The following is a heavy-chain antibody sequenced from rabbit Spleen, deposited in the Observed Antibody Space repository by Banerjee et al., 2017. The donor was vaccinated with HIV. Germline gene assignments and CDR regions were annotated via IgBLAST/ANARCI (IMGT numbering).Heavy chain of an antibody. D-gene: IGHD1-1*01. CDR3: ARNYVNAFDP. J-gene: IGHJ2*01. V-gene: IGHV1S40*01. CDR2: IDTNDGDT. Sequence: QSLEESGGDLVKPGASLTLTCAASGFSFSNKYVMCWVRQAPGKGLEWIACIDTNDGDTDYANWPKGRFTISKTSSTTVTLQMTSLTAADTATYFCARNYVNAFDPWGPGTLVTVS. CDR1: GFSFSNKYV.